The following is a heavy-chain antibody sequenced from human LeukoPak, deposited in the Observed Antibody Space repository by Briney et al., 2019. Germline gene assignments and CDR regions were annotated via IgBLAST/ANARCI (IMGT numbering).Heavy chain of an antibody. Sequence: SVKVSCKASGGTFSSYAISWVRQAPGQGLEWMGGIIPIFGTANYAQKFQGRVTITADKSTSTAYMELSSLRSEDTAVYYCARDRGSWYWFDPWGQGTLVTVSS. CDR3: ARDRGSWYWFDP. D-gene: IGHD6-13*01. J-gene: IGHJ5*02. V-gene: IGHV1-69*06. CDR1: GGTFSSYA. CDR2: IIPIFGTA.